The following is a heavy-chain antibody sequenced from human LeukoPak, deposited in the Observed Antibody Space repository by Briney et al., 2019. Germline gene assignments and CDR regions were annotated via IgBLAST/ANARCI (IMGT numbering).Heavy chain of an antibody. V-gene: IGHV3-7*05. D-gene: IGHD5-12*01. CDR1: GFTFSSHW. CDR3: AARNSGYDSY. Sequence: GGSLRLSCAASGFTFSSHWVAWLRQAPGKGLEYVAYINRDGSEIYYVDSVKGRFTVSRDNAKNSLYLQMNSLRAEDTAVYYCAARNSGYDSYWGQGTLVTVSS. J-gene: IGHJ4*02. CDR2: INRDGSEI.